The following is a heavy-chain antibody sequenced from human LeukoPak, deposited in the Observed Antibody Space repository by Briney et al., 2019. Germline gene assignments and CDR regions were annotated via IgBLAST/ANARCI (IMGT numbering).Heavy chain of an antibody. CDR1: GFTFSSYT. Sequence: GGSLRLSCAASGFTFSSYTMSWVRQAPGKGLEWVSAISSSGISTYYADSVKGRFTISRDNSKNTLYLQMNSLRAEDTAVYYCARGVSQYYYYYGMDVWGQGTTVTVSS. V-gene: IGHV3-23*01. CDR3: ARGVSQYYYYYGMDV. D-gene: IGHD3-16*01. CDR2: ISSSGIST. J-gene: IGHJ6*02.